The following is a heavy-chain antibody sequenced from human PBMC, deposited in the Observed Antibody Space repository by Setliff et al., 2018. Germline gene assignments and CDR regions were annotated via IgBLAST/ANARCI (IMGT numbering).Heavy chain of an antibody. CDR2: VYHSGGT. D-gene: IGHD5-12*01. CDR3: ARHVKVATEYFDC. Sequence: SETLSLTCTVSGGSISSGSDYWAWIRQPPGKGLEWLGTVYHSGGTYYNPSLKSRVTLSVDTSKNLFSLKLNSVTAADTALYYCARHVKVATEYFDCWGQGTLVTVSS. V-gene: IGHV4-39*01. J-gene: IGHJ4*02. CDR1: GGSISSGSDY.